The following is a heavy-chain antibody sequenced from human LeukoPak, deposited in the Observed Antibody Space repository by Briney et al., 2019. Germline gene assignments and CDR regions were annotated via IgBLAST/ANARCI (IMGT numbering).Heavy chain of an antibody. CDR3: ASSEDTAMVTDY. J-gene: IGHJ4*02. V-gene: IGHV3-30-3*01. CDR2: ISYDGSNK. Sequence: GRSLRLSCAASGFTFSSYAMHWVRQAPGKGLEWVAVISYDGSNKYYADSVKGRFTISRDNSKNTLYLQKNSLRAEDTAVYYCASSEDTAMVTDYWGQGTLVTVSS. CDR1: GFTFSSYA. D-gene: IGHD5-18*01.